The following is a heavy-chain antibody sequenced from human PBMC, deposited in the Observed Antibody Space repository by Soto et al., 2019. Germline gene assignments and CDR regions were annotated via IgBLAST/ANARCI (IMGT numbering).Heavy chain of an antibody. CDR2: ISPSSAYT. CDR3: ATGGASDY. J-gene: IGHJ4*02. V-gene: IGHV3-11*05. Sequence: QVQLVQSGGDLVKPGGSLRLSCAASEFTFSDYYMSGIRQAPGKGLEWISYISPSSAYTNYADSVKGRFTISRDNAKNSLYLQMNSLTAEDTAGYYCATGGASDYWGQGTLVLVSS. CDR1: EFTFSDYY. D-gene: IGHD1-26*01.